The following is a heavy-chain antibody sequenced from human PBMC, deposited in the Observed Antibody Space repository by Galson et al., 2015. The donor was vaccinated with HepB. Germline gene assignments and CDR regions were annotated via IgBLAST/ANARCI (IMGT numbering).Heavy chain of an antibody. V-gene: IGHV1-3*01. CDR1: GYTFTSYA. Sequence: VKVSCKASGYTFTSYATHWVRQAPGQRLEWMGWINAGNGNTKYAQKFQDRVTMTRDTSITTAYMELSSLRSEDTAVYYCARAPAGGLLGYWGQGTLVTVSP. D-gene: IGHD2-2*01. CDR3: ARAPAGGLLGY. CDR2: INAGNGNT. J-gene: IGHJ4*02.